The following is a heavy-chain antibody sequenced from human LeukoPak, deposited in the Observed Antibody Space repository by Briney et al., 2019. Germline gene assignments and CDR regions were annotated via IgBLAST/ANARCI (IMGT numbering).Heavy chain of an antibody. V-gene: IGHV3-23*01. CDR1: GFTFNNYA. D-gene: IGHD1-1*01. J-gene: IGHJ4*02. CDR3: AKKTQLTVSALFDY. Sequence: PGGSLRLSCAASGFTFNNYAMSWVRQAPGKGLEWVSAISGSGGSTFYADSVKGRFTISRDSSKNTLFLQVNSLRAEDTAVYYCAKKTQLTVSALFDYWGQGTLVTVSS. CDR2: ISGSGGST.